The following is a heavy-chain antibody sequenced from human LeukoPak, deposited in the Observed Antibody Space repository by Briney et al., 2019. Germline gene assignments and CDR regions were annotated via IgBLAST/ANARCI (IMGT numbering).Heavy chain of an antibody. Sequence: SETLSLTCAVSGGSISSGGYSWSWIRQPPGKGLEWIGYIYHSGSTYYNPSLKSRVTISVDRSKNQFSLKLSSVTAADTAVYYCARDSSSIPGNDMDYWGQGTLVTVSS. D-gene: IGHD6-6*01. CDR1: GGSISSGGYS. V-gene: IGHV4-30-2*01. CDR3: ARDSSSIPGNDMDY. CDR2: IYHSGST. J-gene: IGHJ4*02.